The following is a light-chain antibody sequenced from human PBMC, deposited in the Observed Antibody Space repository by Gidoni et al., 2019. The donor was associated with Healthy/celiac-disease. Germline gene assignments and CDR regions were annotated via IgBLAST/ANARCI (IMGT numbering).Light chain of an antibody. CDR2: DAS. CDR1: QDISNY. CDR3: QQYDNLPMCS. Sequence: DIQMTQSPSSLSASVGDRVTITCQASQDISNYLNWYQQKPGKAPKLLIYDASNLETGVPSRFSGSGSWTDFTFTISSLQPEDIATYYCQQYDNLPMCSFGQGTKLEIK. V-gene: IGKV1-33*01. J-gene: IGKJ2*04.